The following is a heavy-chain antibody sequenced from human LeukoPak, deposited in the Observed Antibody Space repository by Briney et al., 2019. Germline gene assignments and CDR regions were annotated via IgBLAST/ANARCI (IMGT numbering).Heavy chain of an antibody. CDR1: GFTFSSYG. D-gene: IGHD2-8*02. J-gene: IGHJ3*01. Sequence: GGSLRLSCAASGFTFSSYGMHWVRQAPGKGLEWVAVIWYDGSNKYYADSVKGRFTISRDNSKNTLYLQMNSLRAEDTAVYYCAKATRSSLVASFDVWGQGTMVTVSS. CDR2: IWYDGSNK. CDR3: AKATRSSLVASFDV. V-gene: IGHV3-33*06.